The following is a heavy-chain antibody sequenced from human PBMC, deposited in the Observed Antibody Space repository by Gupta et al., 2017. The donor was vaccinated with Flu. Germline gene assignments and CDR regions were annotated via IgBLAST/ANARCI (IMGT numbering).Heavy chain of an antibody. J-gene: IGHJ4*02. CDR1: SSYA. Sequence: SSYAMNWVRQAPGKGLEWVSAISGSGASTYYADSVKGRFTISRDNSKNTLYLQMNSLRAEDTAIYYCAKAPFAMIMGNDCWGQGTLVTVSS. V-gene: IGHV3-23*01. CDR2: ISGSGAST. D-gene: IGHD3-22*01. CDR3: AKAPFAMIMGNDC.